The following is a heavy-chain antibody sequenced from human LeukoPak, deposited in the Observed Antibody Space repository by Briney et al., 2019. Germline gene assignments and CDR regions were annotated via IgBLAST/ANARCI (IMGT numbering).Heavy chain of an antibody. D-gene: IGHD5-12*01. J-gene: IGHJ4*02. CDR3: AKGGSGYDQIDY. V-gene: IGHV3-30*18. Sequence: GGSLRLSCAASGFTFSSYGMHWVRRAPGKGLEWVAVISYDGSNKYYADSVKGRFTISRDNSKNTLYLQMNSLRAEDTAVYYCAKGGSGYDQIDYWGQGTLVTVSS. CDR1: GFTFSSYG. CDR2: ISYDGSNK.